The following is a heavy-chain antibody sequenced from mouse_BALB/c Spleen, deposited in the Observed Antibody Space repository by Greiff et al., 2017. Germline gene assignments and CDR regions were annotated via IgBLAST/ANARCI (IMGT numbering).Heavy chain of an antibody. Sequence: VQLQQPGAELVKPGTSVKLSCKASGYNFTSYWINWVKLRPGQGLEWIGDIYPGSGSTNYNEKFKSKATLTVDTSSSTAYMQLSSLASEDSALYYCAREKYGNYYAMDYWGQGTSVTVSS. CDR1: GYNFTSYW. CDR2: IYPGSGST. V-gene: IGHV1-55*01. J-gene: IGHJ4*01. CDR3: AREKYGNYYAMDY. D-gene: IGHD2-10*02.